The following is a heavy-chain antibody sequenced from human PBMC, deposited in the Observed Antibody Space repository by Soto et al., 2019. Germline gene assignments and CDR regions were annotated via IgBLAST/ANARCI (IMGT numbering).Heavy chain of an antibody. D-gene: IGHD2-2*01. CDR2: ISSDGSNK. J-gene: IGHJ4*01. Sequence: GGSLRLSCAASGFTFSSSGMHWVRQAPGKGLEWVTVISSDGSNKYYADSVRGRFTITRDNSKNTLYLQMNSLRTEYTAVYYCAKERMEQYQLLPFFDYWGHGTLVTVSS. V-gene: IGHV3-30*18. CDR3: AKERMEQYQLLPFFDY. CDR1: GFTFSSSG.